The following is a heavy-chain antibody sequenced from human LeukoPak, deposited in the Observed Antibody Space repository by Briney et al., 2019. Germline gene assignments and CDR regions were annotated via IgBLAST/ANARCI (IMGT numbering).Heavy chain of an antibody. CDR2: INPNSGGT. J-gene: IGHJ5*02. Sequence: ASVKVSCMASVYTFTRYYMHWVRQAPGQGLEWMGRINPNSGGTNYAQQFQGRVTMTRDTSISPAYMALSRLRSDDTAVYYGARVHPVGAILGCDPWGQGTLVTVSS. D-gene: IGHD1-26*01. V-gene: IGHV1-2*06. CDR1: VYTFTRYY. CDR3: ARVHPVGAILGCDP.